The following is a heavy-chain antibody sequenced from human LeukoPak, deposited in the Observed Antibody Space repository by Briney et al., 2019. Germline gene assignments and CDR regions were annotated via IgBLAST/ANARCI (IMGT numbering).Heavy chain of an antibody. CDR3: ARHRAHCSSTSCLTRYFDY. D-gene: IGHD2-2*01. V-gene: IGHV4-30-2*01. CDR2: FYHSGVT. CDR1: GASFSTSDYY. Sequence: SQTLSLTCTVSGASFSTSDYYWSWIRQPPGQGLEWIGYFYHSGVTHYTPSLKSRVTISVDTSKNQFSLKLSSVTAADTAVYYCARHRAHCSSTSCLTRYFDYWGQGTLVTVSS. J-gene: IGHJ4*02.